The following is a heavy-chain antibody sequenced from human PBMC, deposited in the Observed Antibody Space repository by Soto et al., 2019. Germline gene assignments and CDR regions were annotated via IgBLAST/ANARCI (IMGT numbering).Heavy chain of an antibody. J-gene: IGHJ5*02. CDR3: ARDEGDYVWGSYRSGWFDP. Sequence: PSETLSLTCTVSGGSISSYYWSWIRQPPGKGLEWIGYIYYSGSTNYNPSLKSRVTISVDTSKNQFSLKLSSVTAADTAVYYCARDEGDYVWGSYRSGWFDPWGQGTLVTVSS. D-gene: IGHD3-16*02. CDR2: IYYSGST. V-gene: IGHV4-59*01. CDR1: GGSISSYY.